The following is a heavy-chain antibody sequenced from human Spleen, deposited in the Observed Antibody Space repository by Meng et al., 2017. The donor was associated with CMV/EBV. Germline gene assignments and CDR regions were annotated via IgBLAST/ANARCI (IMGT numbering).Heavy chain of an antibody. CDR1: GVSISSYC. V-gene: IGHV4-59*12. Sequence: SETLSLTCTVSGVSISSYCWNWIRQPPGKGLEWIGYIEYSGTNYNPSLRSRVTISVDTSKNQFSLKLSSVTAADTAVYYCARDFVGGYDILTGYTNYFDYWGQGTLVTVSS. CDR2: IEYSGT. J-gene: IGHJ4*01. CDR3: ARDFVGGYDILTGYTNYFDY. D-gene: IGHD3-9*01.